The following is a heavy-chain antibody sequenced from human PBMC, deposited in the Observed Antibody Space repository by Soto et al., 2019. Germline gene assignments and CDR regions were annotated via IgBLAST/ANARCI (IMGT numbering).Heavy chain of an antibody. CDR3: AKPRGVDSSGWYCPNWFDR. CDR1: GFTFSSYG. J-gene: IGHJ5*02. Sequence: QVQLVESGGGVVQPGRSLRLSCAASGFTFSSYGRHWVRQAPGKGLEWVAVISYDGSNKYYPDSVKGRLTISRDNSKNTLYLQMNRLRAGDTAVYYCAKPRGVDSSGWYCPNWFDRWGQGSLVTVSS. D-gene: IGHD6-19*01. CDR2: ISYDGSNK. V-gene: IGHV3-30*18.